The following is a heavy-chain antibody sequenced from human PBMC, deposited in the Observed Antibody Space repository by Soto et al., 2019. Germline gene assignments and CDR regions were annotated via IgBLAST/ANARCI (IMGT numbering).Heavy chain of an antibody. V-gene: IGHV3-23*01. D-gene: IGHD4-17*01. CDR2: ISGSSSTT. Sequence: EVQLLESGGGLVQRGESLRLSCVASGFTFNKYAMTWVRQAPGKGLEWVSSISGSSSTTYYADSVKGRFTISRDNSKNTVYLHMNTLRTEDTAVYYCAPTRYDYGDDAVGYWGQGTLVTVSS. J-gene: IGHJ4*01. CDR3: APTRYDYGDDAVGY. CDR1: GFTFNKYA.